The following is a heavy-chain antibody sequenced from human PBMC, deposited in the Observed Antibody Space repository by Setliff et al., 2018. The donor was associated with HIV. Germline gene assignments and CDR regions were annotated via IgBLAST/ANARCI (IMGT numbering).Heavy chain of an antibody. CDR1: GFIFSHYA. V-gene: IGHV3-30*04. J-gene: IGHJ3*02. CDR3: ARPYYDSSDYSWVDAFDI. D-gene: IGHD3-22*01. CDR2: ISYDGSYE. Sequence: GGSLRLSCAASGFIFSHYAMHWVRQAPGKGLEWVAVISYDGSYEYYADSVKGRFTISRDNSKNTLYLQMNSLRAEDTAVYYCARPYYDSSDYSWVDAFDIWGQGTMVTVSS.